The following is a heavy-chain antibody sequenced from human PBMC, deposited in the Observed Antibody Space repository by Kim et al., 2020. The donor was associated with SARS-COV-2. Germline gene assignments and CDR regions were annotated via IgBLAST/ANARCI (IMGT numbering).Heavy chain of an antibody. CDR2: IDWDDDK. D-gene: IGHD3-9*01. V-gene: IGHV2-70*11. CDR3: ARLPYDILTGYYYGMDV. Sequence: SGPTLVNPTQTLTLTCTFSGFSLSTSGMCVSWIRQPPGKALEWLARIDWDDDKYYSTSLKTRLTISKDTSKNQVVLTMTNMDTVDTATYYCARLPYDILTGYYYGMDVWGQGTTVTVSS. CDR1: GFSLSTSGMC. J-gene: IGHJ6*02.